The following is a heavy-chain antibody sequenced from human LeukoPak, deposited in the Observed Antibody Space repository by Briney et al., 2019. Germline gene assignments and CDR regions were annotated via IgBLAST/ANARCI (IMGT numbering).Heavy chain of an antibody. CDR1: GGSFSGYY. V-gene: IGHV4-34*01. CDR2: INHSGST. J-gene: IGHJ5*02. Sequence: SVTLSLTCAVYGGSFSGYYWSWIRQPPGKGLEWIGEINHSGSTNYNPSLKSRVTISVDTSKNQFSLKLSSVTAADTAVYYCARHEYTSSFWFDPWGQGTLVTVSS. CDR3: ARHEYTSSFWFDP. D-gene: IGHD6-6*01.